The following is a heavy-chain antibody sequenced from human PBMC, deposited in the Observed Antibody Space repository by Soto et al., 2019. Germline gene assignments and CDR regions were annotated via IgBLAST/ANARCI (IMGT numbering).Heavy chain of an antibody. Sequence: ASVKVSCKASGYTFTSYGISWVRQAPGQGLEWMGWISAYNGNTNYAQKLQGRVTMTTDTSTSTAYMELRSLRSDDTAVYYCARDRPEYYYYYGMDVWGQGTTVTVSS. CDR1: GYTFTSYG. CDR2: ISAYNGNT. CDR3: ARDRPEYYYYYGMDV. J-gene: IGHJ6*02. D-gene: IGHD6-6*01. V-gene: IGHV1-18*04.